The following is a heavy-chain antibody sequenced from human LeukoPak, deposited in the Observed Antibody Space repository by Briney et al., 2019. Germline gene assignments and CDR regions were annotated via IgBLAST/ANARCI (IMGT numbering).Heavy chain of an antibody. CDR3: AIAVSSGFSSTWYYFDY. V-gene: IGHV5-51*01. J-gene: IGHJ4*02. Sequence: GEPLKISCKGSGYSFTTYWIGWVRQMPGKGLEWMGIIYPGDSDTTYSPSFQGQVTISADKSISTAYLQWSSLKASDTAMYYCAIAVSSGFSSTWYYFDYWGQGTLLTVSS. CDR1: GYSFTTYW. D-gene: IGHD6-13*01. CDR2: IYPGDSDT.